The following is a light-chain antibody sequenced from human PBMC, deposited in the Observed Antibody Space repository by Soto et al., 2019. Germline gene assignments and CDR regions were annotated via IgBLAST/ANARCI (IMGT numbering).Light chain of an antibody. CDR1: QSVSSSY. V-gene: IGKV3-20*01. CDR2: GAS. CDR3: QQYGSSPWWT. Sequence: EIVLTQSPGTLSLSPGERATLSCRASQSVSSSYLAWYQQKPGQAPRLLIYGASSRATGIPDRFSGSGSGTDFTLTISRLEPEGFAVYYCQQYGSSPWWTFGQGTKVEIK. J-gene: IGKJ1*01.